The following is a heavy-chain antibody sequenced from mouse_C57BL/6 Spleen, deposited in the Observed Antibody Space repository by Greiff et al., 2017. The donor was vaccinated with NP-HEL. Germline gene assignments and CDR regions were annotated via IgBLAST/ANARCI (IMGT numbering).Heavy chain of an antibody. V-gene: IGHV1-53*01. Sequence: VQLQQSGTELVKPGASVKLSCKASGYTFTSYWMHWVKQRPGQGLEWIGNINPSNGGTNYNEKFKSKATLTVDKSSSTAYMQLSSLTSEDSAVYYCARAYYGSRDYFDYWGQGTTLTVSS. J-gene: IGHJ2*01. D-gene: IGHD1-1*01. CDR1: GYTFTSYW. CDR3: ARAYYGSRDYFDY. CDR2: INPSNGGT.